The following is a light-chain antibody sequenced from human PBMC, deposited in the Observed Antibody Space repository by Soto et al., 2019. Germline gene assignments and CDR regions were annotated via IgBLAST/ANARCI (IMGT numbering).Light chain of an antibody. Sequence: DIQMTQSPSSLSASVGDRVTITCRASQSINRYINWYQQKPEKAPKLLINAASSLQSGVPSRFSGSGSGTDFTLTISNLQPEDFATYYCQQTYTTPFTFGPGTKVDIK. CDR3: QQTYTTPFT. CDR2: AAS. CDR1: QSINRY. J-gene: IGKJ3*01. V-gene: IGKV1-39*01.